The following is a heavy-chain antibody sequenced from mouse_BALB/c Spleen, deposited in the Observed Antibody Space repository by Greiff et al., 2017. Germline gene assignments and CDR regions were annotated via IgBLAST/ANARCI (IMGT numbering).Heavy chain of an antibody. D-gene: IGHD1-1*01. CDR3: AVYYYGSRARFAY. J-gene: IGHJ3*01. V-gene: IGHV1-63*02. Sequence: QVQLQQSGAELVRPGTSVKMSCKAAGYTFTNYWIGWVKQRPGHGLEWIGDIYPGGVYTNYNDKFTGKATLTADTSSSTAYMQLSSLTSEDSAIYDWAVYYYGSRARFAYWGQGTLVTVSA. CDR2: IYPGGVYT. CDR1: GYTFTNYW.